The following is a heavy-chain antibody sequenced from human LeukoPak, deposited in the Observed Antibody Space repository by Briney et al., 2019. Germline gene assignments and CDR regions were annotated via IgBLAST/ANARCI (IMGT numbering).Heavy chain of an antibody. CDR3: AKGLSGWNYFDY. J-gene: IGHJ4*02. Sequence: GGSLRLSCAASGFTLSNYAMSWVRQAPGKGLEWVSDISGMGSDTNYAASVKGWFTKSRDNSKNTLYLQTNSLRAEDTAIYYCAKGLSGWNYFDYWGQGALVTVSS. CDR2: ISGMGSDT. V-gene: IGHV3-23*01. D-gene: IGHD6-19*01. CDR1: GFTLSNYA.